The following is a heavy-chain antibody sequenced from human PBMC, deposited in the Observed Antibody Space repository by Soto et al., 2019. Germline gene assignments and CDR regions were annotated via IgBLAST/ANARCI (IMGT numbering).Heavy chain of an antibody. CDR1: GYSFTSYW. CDR2: IDPSDSYT. D-gene: IGHD3-3*01. CDR3: AISKETTIFGPLWSDP. J-gene: IGHJ5*02. V-gene: IGHV5-10-1*01. Sequence: PGESLKISCNGSGYSFTSYWISWVRQMPGKGLEWMGRIDPSDSYTNYSPSFQGHVTISADKSISTAYLQWSSLKASDTAMYYCAISKETTIFGPLWSDPWGQGTLVTVSS.